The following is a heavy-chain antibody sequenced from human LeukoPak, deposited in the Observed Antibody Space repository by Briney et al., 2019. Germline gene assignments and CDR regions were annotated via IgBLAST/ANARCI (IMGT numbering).Heavy chain of an antibody. CDR3: AILLWFGESLPDY. CDR2: IIPIFGTA. Sequence: ASVKVSCKASGGTFSSYAISWVRQAPGQGLEWMGGIIPIFGTANYAQKFQGRVTITTDESTSTAYMELSSLRSEDTAVYYCAILLWFGESLPDYWGQETLVTVSS. CDR1: GGTFSSYA. V-gene: IGHV1-69*05. J-gene: IGHJ4*02. D-gene: IGHD3-10*01.